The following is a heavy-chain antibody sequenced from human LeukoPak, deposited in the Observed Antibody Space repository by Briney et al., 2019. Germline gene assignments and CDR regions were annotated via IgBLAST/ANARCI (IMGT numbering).Heavy chain of an antibody. CDR1: GGSISSSSYY. CDR3: AGRRGYSGYAMYDY. V-gene: IGHV4-39*01. Sequence: SETLSLTCTVSGGSISSSSYYWGWIRQPPGKGLEWIGGIYYSGSTYYNPSLKSRVTISVDTSKNQFSLKLSSVTAADTAVYYCAGRRGYSGYAMYDYWGQGTLVTVSS. CDR2: IYYSGST. J-gene: IGHJ4*02. D-gene: IGHD5-12*01.